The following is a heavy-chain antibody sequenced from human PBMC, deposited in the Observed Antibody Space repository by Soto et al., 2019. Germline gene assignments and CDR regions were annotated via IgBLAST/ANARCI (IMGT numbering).Heavy chain of an antibody. J-gene: IGHJ4*02. Sequence: PSETLSLTCTVSGGSISSGGYYWSWIRQHPGKGLEWIGYIYYSGSTYYNPSLKSRVTISVDTSKNQFFLKLSSVTAADTAVYYCARGTPPTVTVTTSYFDYWGQGTLVTVSS. D-gene: IGHD4-17*01. CDR3: ARGTPPTVTVTTSYFDY. V-gene: IGHV4-31*03. CDR1: GGSISSGGYY. CDR2: IYYSGST.